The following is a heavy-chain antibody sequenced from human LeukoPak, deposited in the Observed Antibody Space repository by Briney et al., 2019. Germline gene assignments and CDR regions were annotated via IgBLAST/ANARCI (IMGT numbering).Heavy chain of an antibody. CDR2: IYYSGST. CDR3: ARGDGYYDSSGPHFDY. Sequence: SETLSLTCTVSGGSISSSSYYWGWIRQPPGKGLEWIGSIYYSGSTYYNPSLKSRVTISVDTSKNQFSLKLSSVTAADTAVYYCARGDGYYDSSGPHFDYWGQGTLVTVSS. V-gene: IGHV4-39*07. J-gene: IGHJ4*02. D-gene: IGHD3-22*01. CDR1: GGSISSSSYY.